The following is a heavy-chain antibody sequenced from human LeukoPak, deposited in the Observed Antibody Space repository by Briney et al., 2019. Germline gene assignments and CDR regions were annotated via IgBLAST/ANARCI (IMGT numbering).Heavy chain of an antibody. V-gene: IGHV4-59*08. D-gene: IGHD3-22*01. Sequence: PSETLSLTCVVSGGSISSSYWSWIRQPPGKGLEWIGYIYYSGSTYYNPSLKSRVTISVDTSKNQFSLKLSSVTAADTAVYYCARVNLTTMIADIWGQGTMVTVSS. J-gene: IGHJ3*02. CDR2: IYYSGST. CDR1: GGSISSSY. CDR3: ARVNLTTMIADI.